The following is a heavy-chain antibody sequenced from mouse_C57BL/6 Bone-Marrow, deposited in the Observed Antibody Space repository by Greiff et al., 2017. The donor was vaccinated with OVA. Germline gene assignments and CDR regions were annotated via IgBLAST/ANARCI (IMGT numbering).Heavy chain of an antibody. Sequence: VQVVASGAELARPGASVKMSCKASGYTFTSYTMHWVKQRPGQGLEWIGYINPSSGYTKYNQKFKDKATLTADKSSSTAYMQLSSLASEDSAVYYCAREDGNRFAYWGQGTLVTVTA. V-gene: IGHV1-4*01. CDR2: INPSSGYT. CDR1: GYTFTSYT. J-gene: IGHJ3*01. D-gene: IGHD2-1*01. CDR3: AREDGNRFAY.